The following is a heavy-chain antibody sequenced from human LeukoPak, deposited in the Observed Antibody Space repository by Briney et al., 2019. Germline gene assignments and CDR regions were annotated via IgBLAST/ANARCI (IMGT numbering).Heavy chain of an antibody. CDR2: INHSGST. D-gene: IGHD3-22*01. Sequence: SETLSLTCAVYGGSFSGYYWSWIRQPPGKGLEWMGEINHSGSTNYNPSLKSRVTISVDTSKNQFSLKLSSVTAADTAVYYCARVFYLGYYYDSSGIDYWGQGTLVTVSS. CDR3: ARVFYLGYYYDSSGIDY. CDR1: GGSFSGYY. J-gene: IGHJ4*02. V-gene: IGHV4-34*01.